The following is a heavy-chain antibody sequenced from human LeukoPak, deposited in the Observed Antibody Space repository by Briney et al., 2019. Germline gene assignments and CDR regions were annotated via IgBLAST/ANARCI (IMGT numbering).Heavy chain of an antibody. CDR1: GYTFSSYG. Sequence: GASVKVSCKASGYTFSSYGISWVRQAPGQGLEWMGWISAYDGNTDYAQNLQGRVTMTTDTSTRTAYMELRSLRSDDTAIYFCARDDGRRRNDILTGFYYYYGMDVWGQGTTVTVSS. CDR3: ARDDGRRRNDILTGFYYYYGMDV. J-gene: IGHJ6*02. V-gene: IGHV1-18*01. D-gene: IGHD3-9*01. CDR2: ISAYDGNT.